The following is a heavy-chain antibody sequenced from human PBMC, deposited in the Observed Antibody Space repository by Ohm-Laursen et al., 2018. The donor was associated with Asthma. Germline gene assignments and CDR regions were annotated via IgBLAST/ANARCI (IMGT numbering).Heavy chain of an antibody. CDR2: GGSYYDGGLK. Sequence: SLRLSCAAAGFTFRSYAMHWVRQAPGKGLEWVAVGGSYYDGGLKYYADSVNGRFTVSRDDSKNTLYLQMNSLRPDDTAVYYCARDVMEWYLPAFDFWGQGTLVTVSS. CDR1: GFTFRSYA. D-gene: IGHD3-3*01. V-gene: IGHV3-30-3*01. J-gene: IGHJ4*02. CDR3: ARDVMEWYLPAFDF.